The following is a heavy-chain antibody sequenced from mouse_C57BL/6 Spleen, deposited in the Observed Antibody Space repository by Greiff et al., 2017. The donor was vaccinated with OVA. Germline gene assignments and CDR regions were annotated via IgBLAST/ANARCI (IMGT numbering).Heavy chain of an antibody. CDR2: INPSNGGT. CDR1: GYTFTDYY. Sequence: EVQLQQSGPVLVKPGASVKMSCKASGYTFTDYYMNWVKQSHGKSLEWIGVINPSNGGTSYNQKFKGKATLTVDKSSSTAYMELNSLTSEDSAVYYCARHPDYYGSPYYFDYWGQGTTLTVSS. J-gene: IGHJ2*01. D-gene: IGHD1-1*01. V-gene: IGHV1-19*01. CDR3: ARHPDYYGSPYYFDY.